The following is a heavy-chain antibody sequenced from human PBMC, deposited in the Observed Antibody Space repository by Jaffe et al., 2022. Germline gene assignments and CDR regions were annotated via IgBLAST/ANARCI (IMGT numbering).Heavy chain of an antibody. CDR1: GFTFGDYA. V-gene: IGHV3-49*04. D-gene: IGHD6-13*01. Sequence: EVQLVESGGGLVQPGRSLRLSCTASGFTFGDYAMSWVRQAPGKGLEWVGFIRSKAYGGTTEYAASVKGRFTISRDDSKSIAYLQMNSLKTEDTAVYYCTREGSSSWSAYYYYMDVWGKGTTVTVSS. CDR3: TREGSSSWSAYYYYMDV. J-gene: IGHJ6*03. CDR2: IRSKAYGGTT.